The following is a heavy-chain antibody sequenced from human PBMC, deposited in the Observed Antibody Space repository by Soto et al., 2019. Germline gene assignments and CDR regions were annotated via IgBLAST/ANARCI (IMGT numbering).Heavy chain of an antibody. CDR2: ISYDGSNK. Sequence: QVQLVESGGGVVQPGRSLRLSCAASGFTFSSYAMHWVRQAPGKGLEWVAVISYDGSNKYYADSVQGRVTTSRDNSKNSLYLQMNSLRAEDTAVYYWARDSGWYDAYYYYYGMDVCGQGTTVTVSS. CDR3: ARDSGWYDAYYYYYGMDV. CDR1: GFTFSSYA. J-gene: IGHJ6*02. V-gene: IGHV3-30-3*01. D-gene: IGHD6-19*01.